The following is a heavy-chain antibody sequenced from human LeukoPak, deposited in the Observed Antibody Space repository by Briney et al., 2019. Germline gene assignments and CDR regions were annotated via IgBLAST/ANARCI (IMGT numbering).Heavy chain of an antibody. J-gene: IGHJ6*03. V-gene: IGHV3-7*01. D-gene: IGHD6-25*01. Sequence: GGSLRLSCAASGFTFSNYWMNWVRQAPGKGLQWVANINRDGREEYYVDSVKGRFTISRDNAKNSLYLQMNSLRADDTAVYYCARFAAGGSYYYYMDVWGKGTTVTVSS. CDR2: INRDGREE. CDR3: ARFAAGGSYYYYMDV. CDR1: GFTFSNYW.